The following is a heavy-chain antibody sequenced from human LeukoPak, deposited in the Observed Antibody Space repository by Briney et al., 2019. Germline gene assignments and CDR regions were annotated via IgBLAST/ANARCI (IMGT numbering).Heavy chain of an antibody. CDR1: GGSISSYY. CDR2: IYYGGST. V-gene: IGHV4-59*01. CDR3: ARGGKGPVSYYYYMDV. Sequence: PSEILSLTCTVSGGSISSYYWSWIRQPPGKGLEWIGYIYYGGSTNYNPSLKSRVTISVDTSKNQFSLKLSSVTAADTAVYYCARGGKGPVSYYYYMDVWGKGTTVTVSS. D-gene: IGHD1-14*01. J-gene: IGHJ6*03.